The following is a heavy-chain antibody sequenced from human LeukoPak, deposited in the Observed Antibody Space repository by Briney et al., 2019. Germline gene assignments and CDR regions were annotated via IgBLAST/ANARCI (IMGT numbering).Heavy chain of an antibody. CDR2: ISYDGSNK. CDR3: AKPRSTKIAYYYGSGRNTDY. D-gene: IGHD3-10*01. V-gene: IGHV3-30*18. J-gene: IGHJ4*02. CDR1: GFTFSSYG. Sequence: PGGSLRLSCAASGFTFSSYGMHWVRQAPGKGLEWVAVISYDGSNKYYADSVKGRFTISRDNSKNTLYLQMNSLRAEDTAVYYCAKPRSTKIAYYYGSGRNTDYWGQGTLVTVSS.